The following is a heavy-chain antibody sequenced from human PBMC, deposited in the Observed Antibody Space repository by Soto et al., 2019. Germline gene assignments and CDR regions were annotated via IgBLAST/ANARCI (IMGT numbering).Heavy chain of an antibody. CDR1: GYTFANYD. Sequence: QVQLVQSAAEVKEPGASVKVSCKASGYTFANYDISWVRQAPGQGLEWMAWISTKSGKTVYAQNVQGRLTLTADSSTTTVHMELRSLRSDDTAVYYCARSYFDSWTEYSNPVKYWGQGTLVAVSS. V-gene: IGHV1-18*04. CDR3: ARSYFDSWTEYSNPVKY. J-gene: IGHJ4*02. CDR2: ISTKSGKT. D-gene: IGHD3-3*01.